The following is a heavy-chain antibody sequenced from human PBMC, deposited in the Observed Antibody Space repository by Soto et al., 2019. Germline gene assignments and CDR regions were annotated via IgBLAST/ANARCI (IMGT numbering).Heavy chain of an antibody. D-gene: IGHD3-16*01. J-gene: IGHJ4*01. CDR1: GYTFNDYA. V-gene: IGHV1-46*02. Sequence: GASVKVSCTASGYTFNDYAIDWVRQAPGHGLEWMGIIHPSGDFTTYAQKFQGRLTVTRDTSTRTVYMDLSSLIYEDTAVYYCARGDVLTRLPHFWGQGTLVTVSS. CDR2: IHPSGDFT. CDR3: ARGDVLTRLPHF.